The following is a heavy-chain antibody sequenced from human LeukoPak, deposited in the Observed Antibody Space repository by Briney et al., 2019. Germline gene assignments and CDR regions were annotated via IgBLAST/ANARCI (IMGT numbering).Heavy chain of an antibody. D-gene: IGHD4-11*01. CDR1: GFTFNSYW. V-gene: IGHV3-30*02. CDR2: IRYDGSNK. CDR3: ARRDDYTNYGFDI. J-gene: IGHJ3*02. Sequence: GGSLRLSCAASGFTFNSYWMSWVRQAPGKGLEWVTFIRYDGSNKYNADSVKGRFTTSRDNSKNTLYLQMDSLRAEDTAVYYCARRDDYTNYGFDIWGQGTMVTVSS.